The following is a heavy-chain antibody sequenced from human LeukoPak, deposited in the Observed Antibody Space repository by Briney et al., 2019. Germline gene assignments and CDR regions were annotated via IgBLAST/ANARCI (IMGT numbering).Heavy chain of an antibody. Sequence: PGGSLRLSCAVSGLTFSSCSMSWVRQAPGKGLEWVSSISSSSSYIYYADSVKGRFTISRDNAKNSLYLQMNSLRAEDTAVYYCARASRFTMTVVIWGQGTMVTVSS. CDR1: GLTFSSCS. V-gene: IGHV3-21*01. CDR3: ARASRFTMTVVI. CDR2: ISSSSSYI. D-gene: IGHD3-22*01. J-gene: IGHJ3*01.